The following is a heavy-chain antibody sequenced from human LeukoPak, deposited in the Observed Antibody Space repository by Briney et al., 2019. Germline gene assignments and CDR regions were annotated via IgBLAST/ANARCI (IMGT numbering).Heavy chain of an antibody. J-gene: IGHJ3*02. CDR1: GFSFRAYT. V-gene: IGHV3-21*06. CDR3: ARDRDYYDSNSFSPDAFDI. D-gene: IGHD3-22*01. CDR2: VNPSHAYQ. Sequence: GGSLRLSCAASGFSFRAYTMNWVRQAPGKGLEWVASVNPSHAYQFYADSVKGRSTLYRDTVQTSLFLQMASLRDEDTAVYYCARDRDYYDSNSFSPDAFDIWGQGTMVTVSS.